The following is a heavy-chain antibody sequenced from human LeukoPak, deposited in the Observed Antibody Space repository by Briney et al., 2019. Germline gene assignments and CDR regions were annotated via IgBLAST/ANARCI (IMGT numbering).Heavy chain of an antibody. CDR3: ARHMKRSGIAARPGWFDP. V-gene: IGHV4-59*08. CDR1: GGSISSYY. J-gene: IGHJ5*02. D-gene: IGHD6-6*01. Sequence: SETLSLTCTVSGGSISSYYWSWIRQPPGKGLEWIGYIYYSGSTNYNPSLKSRVTISVDTSKNQFSLKLSSVTAADTAVYYCARHMKRSGIAARPGWFDPWGQGTLVTVSS. CDR2: IYYSGST.